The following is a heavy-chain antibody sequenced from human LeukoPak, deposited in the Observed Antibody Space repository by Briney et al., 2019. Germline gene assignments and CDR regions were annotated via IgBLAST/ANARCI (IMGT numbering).Heavy chain of an antibody. V-gene: IGHV4-4*07. D-gene: IGHD5-24*01. CDR1: DGSINGYY. J-gene: IGHJ4*02. Sequence: SETLSLTCSVSDGSINGYYWNWIRQPPGGGLEWIGCIHPSGSAHYNPSLKNRVTISLDTSSNRFFLNINSVAAVDTALYYCARGIDAYKVAYWGQGTLVTASS. CDR3: ARGIDAYKVAY. CDR2: IHPSGSA.